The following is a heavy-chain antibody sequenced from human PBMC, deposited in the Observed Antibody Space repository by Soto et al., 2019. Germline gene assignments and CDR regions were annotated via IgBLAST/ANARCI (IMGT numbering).Heavy chain of an antibody. Sequence: TLSLTCTVSGGSVSNSNYYWGWIRQSPGKGLEWIGSVYYRGRSYSKSSVKSRVTISVDTSKNQFSLNLNSVTASDTAVYYCVSQRTSVLTQAYFDYWGPGAMVTVSS. CDR2: VYYRGRS. D-gene: IGHD2-8*01. CDR1: GGSVSNSNYY. J-gene: IGHJ4*02. CDR3: VSQRTSVLTQAYFDY. V-gene: IGHV4-39*01.